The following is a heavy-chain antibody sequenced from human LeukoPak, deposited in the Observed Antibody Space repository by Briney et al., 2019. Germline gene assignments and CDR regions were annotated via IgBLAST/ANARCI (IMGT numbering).Heavy chain of an antibody. CDR3: ARHQAAMVDY. D-gene: IGHD5-18*01. J-gene: IGHJ4*02. CDR1: GYSFTTYR. CDR2: IYPGDSET. Sequence: GDSLKISCRGSGYSFTTYRIGWVRQMPGKGLEWMGIIYPGDSETSYSPSFQGQLTISADKSISTAYLQWSSLKASDTAMYYCARHQAAMVDYWGQGTLVTVSS. V-gene: IGHV5-51*01.